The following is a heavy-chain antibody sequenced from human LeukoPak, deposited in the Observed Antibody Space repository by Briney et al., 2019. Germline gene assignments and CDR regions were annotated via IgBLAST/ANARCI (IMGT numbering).Heavy chain of an antibody. CDR1: GGSISSYY. V-gene: IGHV4-59*01. J-gene: IGHJ4*02. CDR3: ARDRTGSY. Sequence: SETLSLTCTVSGGSISSYYWSWIRQPPGKGLEWIGYIYYSGSTNYNPSLKSRVTISVDTSKNQFSLKLSSVTAADTAVYYCARDRTGSYWGQGALVTVSS. D-gene: IGHD1-14*01. CDR2: IYYSGST.